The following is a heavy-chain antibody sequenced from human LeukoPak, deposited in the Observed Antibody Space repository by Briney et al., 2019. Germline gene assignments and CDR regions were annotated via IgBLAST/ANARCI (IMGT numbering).Heavy chain of an antibody. D-gene: IGHD5-12*01. Sequence: ASVKVSCKASGYTFTGYYMHWVRQAPGQGLEWMGWINPNSGGTNYAQKFQGRVTVTRDTSISTAYMELSRLRSDDTAVYYCARVTVATYRFDPWGQGTLVTVSS. CDR1: GYTFTGYY. V-gene: IGHV1-2*02. CDR3: ARVTVATYRFDP. J-gene: IGHJ5*02. CDR2: INPNSGGT.